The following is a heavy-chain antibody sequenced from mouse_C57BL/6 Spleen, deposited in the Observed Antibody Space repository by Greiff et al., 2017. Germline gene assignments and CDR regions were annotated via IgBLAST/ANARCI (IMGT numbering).Heavy chain of an antibody. V-gene: IGHV1-26*01. CDR3: ARRTYDGYHGDY. D-gene: IGHD2-3*01. CDR1: GYTFTDYY. CDR2: INPNNGGT. J-gene: IGHJ2*01. Sequence: EVQLQQSGPELVKPGASVKISCKASGYTFTDYYMNWVKQSHGKSLEWIGDINPNNGGTSYNQKFKGKATLPVDKSSSTAYMELRSLTSEDSAVYYCARRTYDGYHGDYWGQGTTLTVSS.